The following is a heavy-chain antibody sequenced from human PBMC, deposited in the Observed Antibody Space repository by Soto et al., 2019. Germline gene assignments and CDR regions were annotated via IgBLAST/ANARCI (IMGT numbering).Heavy chain of an antibody. CDR1: GYHFTSYD. V-gene: IGHV1-8*01. Sequence: QVQLVQSGAEVKKPGASVKVSCKASGYHFTSYDINWVRQAAGQGLEWMGWMSPHSGNTGSTQKFQGRVTMTRNSSISTAYMELSSLRSEDTAVYYCARRALAGHWFDPWGQGTLVTVSS. CDR2: MSPHSGNT. D-gene: IGHD6-19*01. CDR3: ARRALAGHWFDP. J-gene: IGHJ5*02.